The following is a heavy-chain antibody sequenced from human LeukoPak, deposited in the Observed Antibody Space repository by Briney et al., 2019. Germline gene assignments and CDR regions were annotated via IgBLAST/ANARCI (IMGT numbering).Heavy chain of an antibody. D-gene: IGHD5-18*01. V-gene: IGHV3-23*01. Sequence: PGGSLRLSCAASGFTFSSYAMSWVRQAPGKGLEWVSAISSSGDSTYYADSVKGRFTTSRDNSKNTLYLQMNSLRAEDTAVYYCAKIQGYYFDYWGQGTLVTVSS. CDR2: ISSSGDST. J-gene: IGHJ4*02. CDR1: GFTFSSYA. CDR3: AKIQGYYFDY.